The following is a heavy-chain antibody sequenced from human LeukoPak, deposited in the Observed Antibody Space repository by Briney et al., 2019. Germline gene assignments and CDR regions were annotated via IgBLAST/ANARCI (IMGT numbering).Heavy chain of an antibody. V-gene: IGHV4-30-4*08. D-gene: IGHD1-26*01. J-gene: IGHJ4*02. CDR3: ARLSGSYYPDY. CDR1: GGSISSGDYY. CDR2: IYYSGST. Sequence: SQTLSLTCIVSGGSISSGDYYWSWIRQPPGKGLEWIGYIYYSGSTYYNPSLKSRVTISVDTSKNQFSLKLNSVTAADTAVYYCARLSGSYYPDYWGQGTLVTVSS.